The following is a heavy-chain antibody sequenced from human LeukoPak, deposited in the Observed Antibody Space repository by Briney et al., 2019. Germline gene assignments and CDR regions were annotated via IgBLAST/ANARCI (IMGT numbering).Heavy chain of an antibody. V-gene: IGHV4-34*01. CDR3: ARADGGAFDY. J-gene: IGHJ4*02. CDR1: GGSFSGYY. Sequence: SETLSLTCAVYGGSFSGYYWSWIRQPPGKGLEWIGEINHSGSTNYNPSLKSRVTISVDTSKNQFSLKLSSVTAADTAVYYCARADGGAFDYWGQGTLVTVSS. CDR2: INHSGST. D-gene: IGHD3-16*01.